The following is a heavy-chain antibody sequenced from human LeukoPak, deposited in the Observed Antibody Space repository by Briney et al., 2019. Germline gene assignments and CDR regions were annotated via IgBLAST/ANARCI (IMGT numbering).Heavy chain of an antibody. D-gene: IGHD6-13*01. J-gene: IGHJ5*02. V-gene: IGHV4-34*01. CDR3: ARGVAAAGSLPWFDP. CDR1: GGSLSGYY. CDR2: INHSGST. Sequence: SETLSLTCAVYGGSLSGYYWSWIRQPPGKGLEWIGEINHSGSTNYNPSLKSRVTISVDTSKNQFSLKLSSVTAADTAVYYCARGVAAAGSLPWFDPWGQGTLVTVSS.